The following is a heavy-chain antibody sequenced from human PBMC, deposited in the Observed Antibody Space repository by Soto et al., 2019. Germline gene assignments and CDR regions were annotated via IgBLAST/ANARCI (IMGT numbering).Heavy chain of an antibody. D-gene: IGHD3-10*01. V-gene: IGHV3-74*01. CDR1: GFTFSSFW. J-gene: IGHJ4*02. CDR2: INTDGSST. CDR3: AKRGVDTFGLSY. Sequence: EVQLVESGGGLVQPGGSLRLSCAVSGFTFSSFWMQWVRQAPVEGLVWVSRINTDGSSTSYAESVKGRFTISRDNAKNTLYLQMNSLRVEDTDMYYCAKRGVDTFGLSYWGQGTLVTVSS.